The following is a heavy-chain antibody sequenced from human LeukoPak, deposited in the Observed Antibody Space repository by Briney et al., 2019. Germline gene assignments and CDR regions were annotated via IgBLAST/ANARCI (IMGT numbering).Heavy chain of an antibody. D-gene: IGHD1-26*01. V-gene: IGHV5-51*01. CDR2: IYPGDSDT. CDR1: GYRFTSYW. CDR3: ARSTGELRNGYYYYYGMDV. Sequence: GESLKISCKGSGYRFTSYWIGWVRQMPGKGLEWMGIIYPGDSDTRYSPSFQGQVTISADKSISTAYLRWSSLKASDTAMYYCARSTGELRNGYYYYYGMDVWGQGTTVTVSS. J-gene: IGHJ6*02.